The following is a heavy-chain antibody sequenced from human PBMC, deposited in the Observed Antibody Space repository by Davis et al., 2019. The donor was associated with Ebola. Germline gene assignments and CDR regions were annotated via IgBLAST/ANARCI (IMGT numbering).Heavy chain of an antibody. J-gene: IGHJ5*02. CDR3: ARAHCGGDCYGNWFDP. D-gene: IGHD2-21*01. V-gene: IGHV1-69*06. CDR2: IIPIFGTA. CDR1: GYTFTSYY. Sequence: SVKVSCKASGYTFTSYYIHWVRQAPGQGLERMGGIIPIFGTANYAQKFQGRVTITADKSTSTAYMELSSLRSEDTAVYYYARAHCGGDCYGNWFDPWGQGTLVTVSS.